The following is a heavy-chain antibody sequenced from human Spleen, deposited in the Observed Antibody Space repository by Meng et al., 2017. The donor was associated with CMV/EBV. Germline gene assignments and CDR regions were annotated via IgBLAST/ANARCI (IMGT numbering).Heavy chain of an antibody. CDR3: AKPRYNFWSGYYYVY. CDR1: GFTFSGYA. D-gene: IGHD3-3*01. J-gene: IGHJ4*02. Sequence: GESLKISCVVSGFTFSGYAMSWVRQAPGKGLEWVALISDSDGTTYYADSVKGRFAISRDNSKNTLYLQMKSPRGEDTAIYYCAKPRYNFWSGYYYVYWGQGTLVTVSS. V-gene: IGHV3-23*01. CDR2: ISDSDGTT.